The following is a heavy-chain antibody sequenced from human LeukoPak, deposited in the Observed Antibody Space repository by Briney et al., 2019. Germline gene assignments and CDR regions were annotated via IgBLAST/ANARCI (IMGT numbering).Heavy chain of an antibody. CDR2: IHTSGST. J-gene: IGHJ4*02. CDR3: AREGSMTARPFVSIDY. V-gene: IGHV4-4*07. D-gene: IGHD6-6*01. Sequence: PSETLSLTCTVSGGSISTYYWSWIRQPAGKGLEWIGRIHTSGSTDYNPSLKSRVTMSVDTSKKQFSLRLSSVTAADAAMYYCAREGSMTARPFVSIDYWGQGTLVTVCS. CDR1: GGSISTYY.